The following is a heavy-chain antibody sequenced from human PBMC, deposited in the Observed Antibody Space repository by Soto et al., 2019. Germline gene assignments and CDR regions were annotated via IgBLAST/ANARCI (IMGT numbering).Heavy chain of an antibody. V-gene: IGHV3-30-3*01. CDR3: ARVNLWTDYYYGMDV. D-gene: IGHD1-1*01. Sequence: QVQLVESGGGVVQPGRSLRLSCAASGFTFSSYAMHWVRQAPGKGLEWVAVISYDGSNKYYADSVKGRFTISRDNSKNTLDLQMNSLRAEDTAVYYCARVNLWTDYYYGMDVCGQGTTVTVSS. CDR2: ISYDGSNK. J-gene: IGHJ6*02. CDR1: GFTFSSYA.